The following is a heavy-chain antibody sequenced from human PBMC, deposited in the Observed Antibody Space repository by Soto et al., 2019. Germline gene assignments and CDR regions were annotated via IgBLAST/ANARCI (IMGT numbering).Heavy chain of an antibody. CDR2: ISGSGSTT. D-gene: IGHD2-8*01. Sequence: PGGSLRLSCAASGFSFSNYAMNWVRQAPGKGLEWVSFISGSGSTTYYTDSVKGRFTISRDKSTNTLYLQMNSLRVEDAAVYYCAKDRVVDGVYSFDYWGQGTLVTVSS. J-gene: IGHJ4*02. CDR3: AKDRVVDGVYSFDY. V-gene: IGHV3-23*01. CDR1: GFSFSNYA.